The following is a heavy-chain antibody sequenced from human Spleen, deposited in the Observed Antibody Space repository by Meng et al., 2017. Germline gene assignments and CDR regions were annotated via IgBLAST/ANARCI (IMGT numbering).Heavy chain of an antibody. V-gene: IGHV4-4*02. CDR3: ARYYSGSRRENWFDP. J-gene: IGHJ5*02. CDR1: GGSISSIDW. CDR2: SNHSGST. D-gene: IGHD1-26*01. Sequence: VHPRWSGSGRGQASGTLSLTCVVSGGSISSIDWWSWVRQPPGKGLEWIGESNHSGSTNYNPSLKSRVTISVDTSKNQFSLKLSSVTAADTAVYYCARYYSGSRRENWFDPWGQGTLVTVSS.